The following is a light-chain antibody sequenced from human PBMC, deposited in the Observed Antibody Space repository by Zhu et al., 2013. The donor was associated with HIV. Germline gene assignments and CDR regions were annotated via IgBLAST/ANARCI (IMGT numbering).Light chain of an antibody. Sequence: IQVTQSPPSLSASIGDRVIITCRASQAIKNELGWYHLKPGKAPTLLVVGASTLQSGVPSRFSGSGYGTHFTLTINSLHPEDLGTYYCLQDYDFPWTFGQGTKVEI. J-gene: IGKJ1*01. V-gene: IGKV1-6*01. CDR1: QAIKNE. CDR3: LQDYDFPWT. CDR2: GAS.